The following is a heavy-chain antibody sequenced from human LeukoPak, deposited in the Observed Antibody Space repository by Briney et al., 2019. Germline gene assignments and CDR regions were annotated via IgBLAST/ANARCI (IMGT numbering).Heavy chain of an antibody. J-gene: IGHJ4*02. CDR2: ISYSSSYI. CDR3: AKVAKYYYGSETYYFFEH. CDR1: GFTFSSYS. V-gene: IGHV3-21*01. Sequence: GGSLRLSCAASGFTFSSYSMNWVRQAPGKGLEWVSSISYSSSYIYYADSVKGRFTISRDNAKNSLYLQMNSLRVEDTAVYYCAKVAKYYYGSETYYFFEHWGQGTPVTASS. D-gene: IGHD3-10*01.